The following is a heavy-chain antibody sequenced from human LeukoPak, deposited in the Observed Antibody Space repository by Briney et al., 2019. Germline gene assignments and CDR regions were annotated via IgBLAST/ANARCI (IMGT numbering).Heavy chain of an antibody. CDR1: GGSFSGYY. CDR3: ARASGPGFDY. D-gene: IGHD3-10*01. CDR2: INHSGSA. Sequence: SETLSLTCAVSGGSFSGYYWTWIRQPPGKGLEWIGEINHSGSANYNPSLKSRVTMSVDMSKNQFSLKLSSVTAADTAVYYCARASGPGFDYWGQGTLVTVSS. V-gene: IGHV4-34*01. J-gene: IGHJ4*02.